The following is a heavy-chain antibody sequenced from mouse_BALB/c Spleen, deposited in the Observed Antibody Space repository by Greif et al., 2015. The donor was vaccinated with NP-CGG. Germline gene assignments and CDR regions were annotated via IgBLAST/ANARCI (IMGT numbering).Heavy chain of an antibody. CDR3: ARRGYGNFFAY. J-gene: IGHJ3*01. Sequence: VKLVESGAELVKPGASVKLSCKASGYTFTSYWMHWVKQRPGQGLEWIGEINPSNGRTNYNEKFKSKATLTVDKSSSTAYMQLSSLTSEDSAVYYCARRGYGNFFAYWGQGTLVTVSA. CDR1: GYTFTSYW. D-gene: IGHD2-10*02. V-gene: IGHV1S81*02. CDR2: INPSNGRT.